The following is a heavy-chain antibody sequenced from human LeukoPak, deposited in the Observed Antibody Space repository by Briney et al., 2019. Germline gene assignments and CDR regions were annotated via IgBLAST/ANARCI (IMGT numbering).Heavy chain of an antibody. Sequence: GGSLRLSCAASGFTFSSYGMHWVRQAPGKGLEWVAVIWYDGSNKYYADSVKGRFTISRDNSKNTLYLQMNSLRAEDTAVYHCARDSSGWDLFDYWGQGTLVTVSS. CDR2: IWYDGSNK. CDR1: GFTFSSYG. D-gene: IGHD6-19*01. CDR3: ARDSSGWDLFDY. J-gene: IGHJ4*02. V-gene: IGHV3-33*01.